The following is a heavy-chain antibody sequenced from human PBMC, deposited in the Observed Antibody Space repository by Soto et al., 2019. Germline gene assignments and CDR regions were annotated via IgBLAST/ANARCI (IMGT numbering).Heavy chain of an antibody. D-gene: IGHD2-21*01. CDR1: GGTFNTYT. Sequence: QVQVVQSGAEVKKPESSVKVSCKPSGGTFNTYTVNWVRLAPGHGIEWMGRFIPILDMANYAQKFQDRVTITADRSTCTACMELNSLTSDDTAVYYCAITYCRDNSCPRDFDFWGPGTRVTVSS. J-gene: IGHJ4*02. CDR2: FIPILDMA. V-gene: IGHV1-69*02. CDR3: AITYCRDNSCPRDFDF.